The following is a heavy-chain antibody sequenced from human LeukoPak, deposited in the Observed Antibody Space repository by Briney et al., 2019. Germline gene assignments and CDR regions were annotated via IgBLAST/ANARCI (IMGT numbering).Heavy chain of an antibody. CDR2: ISGSGFAI. CDR3: ARGGDVYNWNDGYYFDH. Sequence: GGSLRLSCAASGFTFSSYEMTWVRQAPGKGLEWVSYISGSGFAIYYADSVKGRFTISRDNAKNPLYLQMNSLRAEDTAVYYCARGGDVYNWNDGYYFDHWGQGTLVTVSS. CDR1: GFTFSSYE. J-gene: IGHJ4*02. V-gene: IGHV3-48*03. D-gene: IGHD1-20*01.